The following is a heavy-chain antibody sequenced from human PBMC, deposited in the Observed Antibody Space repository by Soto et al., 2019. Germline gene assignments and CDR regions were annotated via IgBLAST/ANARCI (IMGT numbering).Heavy chain of an antibody. V-gene: IGHV1-18*01. J-gene: IGHJ6*02. CDR2: INAYNGNT. Sequence: ASVKVSCKASGYTFTSYGISWVRQAPGQGLEWMGWINAYNGNTKYAQKLQGRVTMTTDTSTSTAYMELRSLRSDDTAVYYCARGGVYDFWSGYKMDVWGQGTMVTVSS. CDR1: GYTFTSYG. D-gene: IGHD3-3*01. CDR3: ARGGVYDFWSGYKMDV.